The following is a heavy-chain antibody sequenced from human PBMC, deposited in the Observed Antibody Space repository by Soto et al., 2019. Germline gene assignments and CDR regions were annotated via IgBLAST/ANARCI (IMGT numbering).Heavy chain of an antibody. CDR2: FSSSCSTI. V-gene: IGHV3-48*01. CDR3: ARAPPNNYDFWSGFRYYYYYMDV. CDR1: GFTFSSYS. Sequence: GGSLRLSCAASGFTFSSYSMNWVRQAPGKGLEWVSYFSSSCSTIYYADSVNGRFTISRDNAKNSLYLQMNSLRAEDTAVYYCARAPPNNYDFWSGFRYYYYYMDVWGKGTTVTVSS. J-gene: IGHJ6*03. D-gene: IGHD3-3*01.